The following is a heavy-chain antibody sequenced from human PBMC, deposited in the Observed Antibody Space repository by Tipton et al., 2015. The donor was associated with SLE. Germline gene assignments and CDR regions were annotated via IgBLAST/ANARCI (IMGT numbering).Heavy chain of an antibody. Sequence: TPSLTCTVSGGSINSEYWSWIRQPPGKGLEWIGYVYYRGSTTYNPSLKSRVTISIDTSKNQFSLNLSPVTAADTAVYYCARTMTRPLMWYDPWGQGILVTVST. J-gene: IGHJ5*02. CDR3: ARTMTRPLMWYDP. CDR1: GGSINSEY. D-gene: IGHD5-24*01. V-gene: IGHV4-59*01. CDR2: VYYRGST.